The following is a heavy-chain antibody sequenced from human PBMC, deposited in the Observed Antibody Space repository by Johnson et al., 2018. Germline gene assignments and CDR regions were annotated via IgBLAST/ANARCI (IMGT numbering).Heavy chain of an antibody. CDR2: ISYDGNNR. CDR1: RISFNRYA. J-gene: IGHJ4*02. CDR3: TKEENYYGSGSYYKW. V-gene: IGHV3-30*18. D-gene: IGHD3-10*01. Sequence: QVQLVQSGGGVVQPGRSLRLWCAASRISFNRYAMHWVRQAPGKGLEWMTAISYDGNNRYYADSVKGRFTISRDNSKTTLYLQMNSLKSEDTAVYFCTKEENYYGSGSYYKWWGQGTLVTVSS.